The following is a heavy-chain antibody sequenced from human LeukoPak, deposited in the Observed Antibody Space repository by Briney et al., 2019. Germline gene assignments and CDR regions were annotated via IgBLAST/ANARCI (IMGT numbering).Heavy chain of an antibody. D-gene: IGHD6-13*01. CDR1: GGSFSGYY. CDR2: INHSGST. Sequence: SETLSLTCAVYGGSFSGYYWSWIRQPPGKGREWIGEINHSGSTNYNPSLKSRVTISVDTSKNQFSLKLSSVTAADTAVYYCARRIIAAAGFYYWGQGTLVTVSS. V-gene: IGHV4-34*01. CDR3: ARRIIAAAGFYY. J-gene: IGHJ4*02.